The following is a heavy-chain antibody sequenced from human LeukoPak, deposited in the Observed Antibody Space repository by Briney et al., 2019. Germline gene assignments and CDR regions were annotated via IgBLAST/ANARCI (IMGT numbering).Heavy chain of an antibody. V-gene: IGHV1-69*04. D-gene: IGHD6-13*01. J-gene: IGHJ3*02. CDR2: IIPILGIA. CDR3: ARHWGIADAFDI. CDR1: GGTFSSYA. Sequence: SVKVSCKASGGTFSSYAISWVRQAPGQGLEWMGRIIPILGIANYAQKFQGRVTITADKSTSTAYMELSSLRSEDTAVYYCARHWGIADAFDIWGQGTMVTVSS.